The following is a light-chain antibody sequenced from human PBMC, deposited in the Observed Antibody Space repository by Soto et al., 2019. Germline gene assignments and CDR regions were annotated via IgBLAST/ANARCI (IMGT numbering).Light chain of an antibody. Sequence: QSVLTQPPSASGTPGQRVTISCSGSASNIGTNIVNWYQQLPGTAPKLLIYGNDQRPSGVPDRFSGSKSGTSASLTISGLQPEDEAVYYCAVWDESLNGWRVFGTGTKLPVL. CDR2: GND. V-gene: IGLV1-44*01. CDR3: AVWDESLNGWRV. CDR1: ASNIGTNI. J-gene: IGLJ1*01.